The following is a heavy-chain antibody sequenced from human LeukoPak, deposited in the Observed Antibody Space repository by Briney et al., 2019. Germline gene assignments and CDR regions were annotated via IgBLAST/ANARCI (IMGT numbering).Heavy chain of an antibody. CDR2: ISSSSSTI. CDR1: GFTFSSYS. CDR3: ARDLTGYGDSYFDY. J-gene: IGHJ4*02. D-gene: IGHD4-17*01. Sequence: PGGSLRLSCAASGFTFSSYSMNWVRQAPGKGLEWVSYISSSSSTIYYADSVKGRFTISRDNAKNSLYLQMNSLRAEDTAVYYCARDLTGYGDSYFDYWGQGTLVTVSS. V-gene: IGHV3-48*04.